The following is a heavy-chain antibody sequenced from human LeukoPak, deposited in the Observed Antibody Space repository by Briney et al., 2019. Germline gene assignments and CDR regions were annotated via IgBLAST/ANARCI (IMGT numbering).Heavy chain of an antibody. V-gene: IGHV1-8*01. Sequence: ASVKVSCKASGYTFTSYDINWVRQATGQGLEWMGWMNPNSGNTGYAQKFQGRVTMTRNTSISTAYMELSSLRSEDTAVYYCARGRRGRTSWYFDLWGRGTLVTVPS. D-gene: IGHD1-7*01. CDR2: MNPNSGNT. J-gene: IGHJ2*01. CDR1: GYTFTSYD. CDR3: ARGRRGRTSWYFDL.